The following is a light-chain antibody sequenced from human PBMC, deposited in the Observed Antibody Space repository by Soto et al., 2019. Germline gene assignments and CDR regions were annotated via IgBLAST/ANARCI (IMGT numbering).Light chain of an antibody. Sequence: QSALTQPASVSGSPGQSITISCTGTSSDVGGYNYVSWYQQHPGKAPKLMIYEVSNRPSGVSNRFSGSKSGNTASLTISGLQAEDEADYYCRSYTSSSTAVFGGGTQLTVL. CDR3: RSYTSSSTAV. CDR2: EVS. CDR1: SSDVGGYNY. V-gene: IGLV2-14*01. J-gene: IGLJ3*02.